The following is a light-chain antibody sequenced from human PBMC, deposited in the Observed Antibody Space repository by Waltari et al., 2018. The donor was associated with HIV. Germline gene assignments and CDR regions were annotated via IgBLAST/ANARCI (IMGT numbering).Light chain of an antibody. V-gene: IGLV1-44*01. Sequence: QSVLTQPPSASGTPGQTVTISCPGSTSNIRGHPVHWYQQPPGSAPKVLIFGSRHRPSGVSDRFSGSRSGTSASLAISGLHSDDESDYYCSTWDDYLNAVVFGGGTKLTVL. J-gene: IGLJ2*01. CDR3: STWDDYLNAVV. CDR2: GSR. CDR1: TSNIRGHP.